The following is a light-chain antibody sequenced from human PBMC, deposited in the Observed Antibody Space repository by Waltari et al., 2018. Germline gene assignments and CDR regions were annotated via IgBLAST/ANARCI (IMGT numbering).Light chain of an antibody. CDR2: RIY. V-gene: IGLV1-47*01. Sequence: QSVLTQPPSASGTPGQRVTISCSVGRSNIGNNYVFWYQQFPGTAPNLLIFRIYHRPSGVPDRYSGSKSGTSASLAISWLRSEEEADYYCAAWDDSLSVWVFGGGTKLTVL. CDR3: AAWDDSLSVWV. CDR1: RSNIGNNY. J-gene: IGLJ3*02.